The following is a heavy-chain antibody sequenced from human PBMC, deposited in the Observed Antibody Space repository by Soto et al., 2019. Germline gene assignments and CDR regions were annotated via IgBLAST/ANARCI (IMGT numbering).Heavy chain of an antibody. CDR2: IYPSDSDT. CDR3: ARIFTDAAFWDYFDH. V-gene: IGHV5-51*01. Sequence: GESLKISCKASGYDFSTHWIGWVRHMPGKGLQWMAIIYPSDSDTKYSPSFQGHVTISVDKSISTAYLQWSGLQASDSAKYYCARIFTDAAFWDYFDHWGPGTLVTVSS. J-gene: IGHJ4*02. D-gene: IGHD3-3*01. CDR1: GYDFSTHW.